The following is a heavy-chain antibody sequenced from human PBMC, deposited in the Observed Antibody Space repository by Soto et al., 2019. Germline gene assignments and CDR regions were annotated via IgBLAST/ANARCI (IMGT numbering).Heavy chain of an antibody. D-gene: IGHD5-12*01. J-gene: IGHJ4*02. CDR3: ARDSPIGSTFSGYDAIDY. V-gene: IGHV1-69*08. Sequence: QVQLVQSGAEVKKPGSSVKVSCKTSGGTFSNDIITWVRQAPGQGLEWMGRIIPLLDIANYAQKFQGRVTITADKSTGTAYMELNSLRSEDTAVYYCARDSPIGSTFSGYDAIDYWGQGTRVTVSS. CDR1: GGTFSNDI. CDR2: IIPLLDIA.